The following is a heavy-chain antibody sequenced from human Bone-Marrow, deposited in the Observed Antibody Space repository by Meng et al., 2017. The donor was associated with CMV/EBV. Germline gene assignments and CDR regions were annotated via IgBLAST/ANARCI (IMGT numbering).Heavy chain of an antibody. D-gene: IGHD6-6*01. CDR1: GFTFSSYW. J-gene: IGHJ6*02. CDR2: INSDGSST. Sequence: GESLKISCAASGFTFSSYWMHWVRQAPGKGLVWVSRINSDGSSTSYADSVKGRFTISRDNAKNSLYLQMNSLRAEDTAVYYCARDGAYSSSPFGYYGMDVWGQGTTVTVSS. V-gene: IGHV3-74*01. CDR3: ARDGAYSSSPFGYYGMDV.